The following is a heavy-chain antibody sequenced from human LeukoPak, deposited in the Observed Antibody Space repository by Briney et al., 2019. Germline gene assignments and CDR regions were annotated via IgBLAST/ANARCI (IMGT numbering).Heavy chain of an antibody. D-gene: IGHD1-20*01. V-gene: IGHV3-21*01. CDR2: ISSSSSYI. J-gene: IGHJ4*02. CDR3: ARDLITGTEPAY. Sequence: GGSLRLSCAASGFTFSSYSMNWVRQAPGEGLEWVSSISSSSSYIYYADSVKGRFTISRDNAKNSLYLQMNSLRAEDTAVYYCARDLITGTEPAYWGQGTLVTVSS. CDR1: GFTFSSYS.